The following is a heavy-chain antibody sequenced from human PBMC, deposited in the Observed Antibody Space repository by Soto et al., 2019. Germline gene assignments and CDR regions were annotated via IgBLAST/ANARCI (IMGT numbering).Heavy chain of an antibody. D-gene: IGHD1-26*01. J-gene: IGHJ4*02. CDR3: AKRSPYYGDY. CDR1: GFTFSSYA. Sequence: EVQLLESGGGLVQPGGSLRLSCAASGFTFSSYAMSWVRQAPGKGLEWVSTIGISGNTYYADSVKGRFTISRDISKNTLYLQMNSLRAEDTALYYCAKRSPYYGDYWGQGTLVTVSS. CDR2: IGISGNT. V-gene: IGHV3-23*01.